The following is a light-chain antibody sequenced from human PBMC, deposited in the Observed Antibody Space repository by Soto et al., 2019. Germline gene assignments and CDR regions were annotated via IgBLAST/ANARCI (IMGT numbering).Light chain of an antibody. CDR2: EVS. V-gene: IGLV2-14*01. CDR3: SSYTSRSPVL. CDR1: TSDVGAYNY. Sequence: QSALTQPASVSGSPGQSITISCTGTTSDVGAYNYVSWYQQHPGKAPKLMIYEVSNRPSGVSNRFSGSKSGNTASLTISGLQAEDEADYYCSSYTSRSPVLFGGGTQLTVL. J-gene: IGLJ2*01.